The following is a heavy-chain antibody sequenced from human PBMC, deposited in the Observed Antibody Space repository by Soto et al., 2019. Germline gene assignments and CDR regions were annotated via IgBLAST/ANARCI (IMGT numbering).Heavy chain of an antibody. CDR2: IYSGGST. Sequence: QVQLQESGPGLVKPSETLSLTCTVSGGSINSYYWSWIRQPAGKGLEWIGRIYSGGSTNYNPSLKRRLTVSVDTSKINFTLYLTSVTAADPAVYYCASGPGGFGDFSLDYWGPGTLVTVSS. J-gene: IGHJ4*02. CDR1: GGSINSYY. D-gene: IGHD3-10*01. V-gene: IGHV4-4*07. CDR3: ASGPGGFGDFSLDY.